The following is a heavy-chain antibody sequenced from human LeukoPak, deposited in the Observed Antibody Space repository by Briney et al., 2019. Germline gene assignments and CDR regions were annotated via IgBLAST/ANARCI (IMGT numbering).Heavy chain of an antibody. CDR3: ATRESSMARTH. V-gene: IGHV3-7*01. D-gene: IGHD3-10*01. J-gene: IGHJ4*02. CDR1: GFVFSDYW. CDR2: IKEVGTKE. Sequence: GRSLRLSCAASGFVFSDYWMNWVRQVPGKGLEGVANIKEVGTKEAYVDSVRGRFTISRDNTKNTLYLQMNSLRAGDTALYYCATRESSMARTHWGQGTLVTVSS.